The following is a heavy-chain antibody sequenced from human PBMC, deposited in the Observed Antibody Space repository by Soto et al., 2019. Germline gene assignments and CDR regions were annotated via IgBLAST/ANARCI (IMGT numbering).Heavy chain of an antibody. CDR1: GDTFSTYT. CDR3: ARDLHGDPYH. V-gene: IGHV1-69*05. Sequence: ASVKVSRKASGDTFSTYTITWMRQAPGQGLEWMGGIIPRSATTKYAQKLQGRVTITTDTSTSTAYMELRSLRSDDTAVYYCARDLHGDPYHWGQGTLVTVSS. J-gene: IGHJ5*02. CDR2: IIPRSATT. D-gene: IGHD4-17*01.